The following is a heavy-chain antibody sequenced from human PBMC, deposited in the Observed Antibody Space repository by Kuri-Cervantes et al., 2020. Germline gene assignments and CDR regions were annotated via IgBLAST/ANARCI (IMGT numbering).Heavy chain of an antibody. J-gene: IGHJ4*02. V-gene: IGHV4-34*01. CDR2: LKHSGST. D-gene: IGHD5-24*01. CDR3: AGGARRQATKFDY. CDR1: GGSFSDYY. Sequence: GSLRLSCAVYGGSFSDYYWSWIRQPPGKGLEWIGELKHSGSTNYNPSLKSRVTISVDTSKNQFSLKLSSVTAADTAVYYCAGGARRQATKFDYWGQGTLVTVSS.